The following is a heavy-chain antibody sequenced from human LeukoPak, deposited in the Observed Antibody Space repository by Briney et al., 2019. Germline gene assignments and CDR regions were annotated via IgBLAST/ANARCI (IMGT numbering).Heavy chain of an antibody. J-gene: IGHJ5*02. CDR2: MNPNSGNT. Sequence: ASVKISCKASGYTFTTYDINWVRQATGQGLEWMGWMNPNSGNTGYTQKFQGRVTMTRNTSITTAYMELSSLRSEDTAVYYCARGRGSGHKENWFDPWGQGTLVTVSS. D-gene: IGHD6-19*01. CDR1: GYTFTTYD. V-gene: IGHV1-8*01. CDR3: ARGRGSGHKENWFDP.